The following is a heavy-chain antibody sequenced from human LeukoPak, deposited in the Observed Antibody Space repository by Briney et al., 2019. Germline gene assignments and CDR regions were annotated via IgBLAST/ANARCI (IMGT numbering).Heavy chain of an antibody. J-gene: IGHJ4*02. CDR1: GYTLTELS. D-gene: IGHD2-2*01. Sequence: ASVKVSCKVSGYTLTELSMHWVRQAPGKGLEWMGGFDPEDGETIYAQKFQGRVTMTEDTSTDTAYIELSSLRSEDTAVYYCATWHCSSTSCYRLGVDYWGQGTLVTVSS. CDR2: FDPEDGET. CDR3: ATWHCSSTSCYRLGVDY. V-gene: IGHV1-24*01.